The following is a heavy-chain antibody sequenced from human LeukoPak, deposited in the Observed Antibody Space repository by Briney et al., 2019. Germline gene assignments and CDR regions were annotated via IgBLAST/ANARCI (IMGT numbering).Heavy chain of an antibody. Sequence: SETLSLTCTVSGGSISGYFWSWIRQPAGKGLEWIGRIYSSGSNNYNPSLKSRVTMSLDTSMSHLSLNLSSVTAADTAVYYCAREPTSGREPTSGRPLDYWGQGTLVTVSS. V-gene: IGHV4-4*07. CDR3: AREPTSGREPTSGRPLDY. J-gene: IGHJ4*02. CDR1: GGSISGYF. CDR2: IYSSGSN. D-gene: IGHD5-12*01.